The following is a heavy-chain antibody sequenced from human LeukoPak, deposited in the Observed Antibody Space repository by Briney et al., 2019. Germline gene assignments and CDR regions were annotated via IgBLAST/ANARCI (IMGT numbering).Heavy chain of an antibody. CDR1: GGSISSYY. V-gene: IGHV4-59*01. Sequence: TSETLSLTCTVSGGSISSYYWSWIRQPPGKGLEWIGYIYYSGSTNYNPSLKSRVTISVDTSKNQFSLKLSSVTAADTAVYYCARTTEGGYTYDYFYYYYMDVWGKGTTVTVSS. CDR2: IYYSGST. CDR3: ARTTEGGYTYDYFYYYYMDV. D-gene: IGHD5-18*01. J-gene: IGHJ6*03.